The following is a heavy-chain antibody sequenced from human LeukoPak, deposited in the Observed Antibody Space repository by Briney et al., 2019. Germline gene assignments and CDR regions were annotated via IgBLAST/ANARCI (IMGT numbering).Heavy chain of an antibody. D-gene: IGHD2-15*01. Sequence: TPSETLSLTCTASGGSISSSSYYWGWLRQPPGKGLEWIGSIYYSGNTYYNPSLKSRVTISVDTSKNQFSLKLSSVTAADTAVYYCARTPSVYCSGGNCYPGHFDYWGQGTLVTVSS. J-gene: IGHJ4*02. V-gene: IGHV4-39*07. CDR3: ARTPSVYCSGGNCYPGHFDY. CDR2: IYYSGNT. CDR1: GGSISSSSYY.